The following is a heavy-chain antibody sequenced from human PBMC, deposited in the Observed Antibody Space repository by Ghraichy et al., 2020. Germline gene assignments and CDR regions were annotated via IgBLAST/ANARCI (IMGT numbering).Heavy chain of an antibody. J-gene: IGHJ2*01. Sequence: GGSLRLSCAASGFTFSSYGMHWVRQAPGKGLEWVAVISHDGSNKNYEDSVKGRFTISRDNSKHTLYLQMNSLRAEDTALYYCAKESVALAAAGPSYWYFNLWGRGTLVTVSA. CDR3: AKESVALAAAGPSYWYFNL. CDR2: ISHDGSNK. D-gene: IGHD6-13*01. CDR1: GFTFSSYG. V-gene: IGHV3-30*18.